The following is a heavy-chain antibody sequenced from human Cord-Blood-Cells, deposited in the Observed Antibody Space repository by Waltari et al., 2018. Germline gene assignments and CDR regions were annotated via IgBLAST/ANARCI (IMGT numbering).Heavy chain of an antibody. CDR2: IYYSGST. Sequence: QVQLQESGPGLVKPLETLSLTCTVSGGSISSYSWSWIRQPPGKGLEWIGYIYYSGSTNYNPSLKSRVTISVDTSKNQFSLKLSSVTAADTAVYYCAREIAAAGFDYWGQGTLVTVSS. CDR1: GGSISSYS. V-gene: IGHV4-59*01. CDR3: AREIAAAGFDY. J-gene: IGHJ4*02. D-gene: IGHD6-13*01.